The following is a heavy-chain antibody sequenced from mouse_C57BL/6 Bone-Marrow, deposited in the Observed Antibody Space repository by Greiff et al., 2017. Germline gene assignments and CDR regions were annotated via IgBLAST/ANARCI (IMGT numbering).Heavy chain of an antibody. V-gene: IGHV15-2*01. CDR2: ILPSIGRT. Sequence: QVQLQQSGSELRSPGSSVKLSCKDFDSEVFPIAYMSWVRQKPGHGFEWIGGILPSIGRTIYGEKFEDKATLDADTLSNTAYLELNSLTSEDSAIYYCARGTYGSSYGDWCFDVWGTGTTVTVSS. CDR1: DSEVFPIAY. CDR3: ARGTYGSSYGDWCFDV. J-gene: IGHJ1*03. D-gene: IGHD1-1*01.